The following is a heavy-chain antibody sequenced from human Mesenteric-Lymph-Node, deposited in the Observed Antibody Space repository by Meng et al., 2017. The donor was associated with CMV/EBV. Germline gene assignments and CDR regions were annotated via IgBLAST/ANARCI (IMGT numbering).Heavy chain of an antibody. CDR1: GDSVSSNSAA. V-gene: IGHV6-1*01. CDR3: ARVRITIFGVVMSWFDP. J-gene: IGHJ5*02. D-gene: IGHD3-3*01. Sequence: SETLSLTCAISGDSVSSNSAAWNWIRQSPSRGLEWLGRTYYRSKWYNDYAVSVKSRITINPDTSKNQFSLQLNSVTPEDTAVYYCARVRITIFGVVMSWFDPWGQGTLVTVSS. CDR2: TYYRSKWYN.